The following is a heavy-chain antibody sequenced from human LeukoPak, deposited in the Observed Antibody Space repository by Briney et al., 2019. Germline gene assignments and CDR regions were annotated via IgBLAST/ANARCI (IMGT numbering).Heavy chain of an antibody. D-gene: IGHD2-15*01. V-gene: IGHV1-46*01. CDR2: INPSGDST. CDR3: ARTRIGRGYFDY. J-gene: IGHJ4*02. Sequence: ASVKVSCKASGGTFSSYAISWVRQAPGQGLEWMGIINPSGDSTSYAQKFQGRVTMTRDTSTSTVYMELSSLRSEDTAVYYCARTRIGRGYFDYWGQGTLVTVSS. CDR1: GGTFSSYA.